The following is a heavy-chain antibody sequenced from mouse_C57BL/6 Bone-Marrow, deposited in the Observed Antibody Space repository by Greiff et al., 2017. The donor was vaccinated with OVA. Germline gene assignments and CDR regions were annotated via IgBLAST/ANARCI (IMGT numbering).Heavy chain of an antibody. CDR1: GFPFTDSY. Sequence: QVPLQQSVPALVKPGASVTISCKASGFPFTDSYINWVKQRPGPGLAWIGWIFPGSGSTYYNEKFKGKATLTVDKSSSTAYMLLSSLTSEDSAVYFCARGLNFDYWGQGTTLTVSS. CDR3: ARGLNFDY. V-gene: IGHV1-75*01. J-gene: IGHJ2*01. D-gene: IGHD1-3*01. CDR2: IFPGSGST.